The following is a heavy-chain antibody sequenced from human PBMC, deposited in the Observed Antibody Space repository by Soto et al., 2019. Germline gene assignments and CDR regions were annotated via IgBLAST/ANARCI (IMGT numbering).Heavy chain of an antibody. J-gene: IGHJ3*02. CDR3: AKDLYSNYGDAFDI. CDR2: ISWNSDNI. Sequence: GGSLRLSCAASGFTFDDYAMHWVRQAPGKGLEWVSGISWNSDNIVYADSVKGRFTISRDNAKTSLYLQMNSLRAEDTALYYCAKDLYSNYGDAFDIWGQGTMVTVSS. CDR1: GFTFDDYA. D-gene: IGHD4-4*01. V-gene: IGHV3-9*01.